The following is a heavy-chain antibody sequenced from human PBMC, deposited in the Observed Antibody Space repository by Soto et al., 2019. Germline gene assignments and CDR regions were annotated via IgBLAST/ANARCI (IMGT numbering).Heavy chain of an antibody. CDR1: GGSISTVDYW. V-gene: IGHV4-30-4*01. D-gene: IGHD7-27*01. CDR2: IYDGGRT. Sequence: QVQLQESGPGLVKPSQTLSLTCTVSGGSISTVDYWWSWIRQSPDMGLEWIGHIYDGGRTYNNPSLSGRATVSVDTSTRPLSRTLSSVRAADTAVYYCARGPSGDKVDSWGQGTLVTVSS. J-gene: IGHJ4*02. CDR3: ARGPSGDKVDS.